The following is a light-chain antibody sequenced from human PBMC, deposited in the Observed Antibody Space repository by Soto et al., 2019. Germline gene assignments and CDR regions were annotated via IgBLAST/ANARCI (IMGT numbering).Light chain of an antibody. V-gene: IGKV1-5*03. CDR3: PQHNRYSRT. CDR1: QSISSW. CDR2: KAS. Sequence: DIQMTQSPSTLSASVGDRVTITCRASQSISSWLAWYQQKPGKAPKLLIYKASRLDSGVPSRFSDSSYGTKLTLTISSLQPDDLATYHSPQHNRYSRTFGQGTKVEIK. J-gene: IGKJ1*01.